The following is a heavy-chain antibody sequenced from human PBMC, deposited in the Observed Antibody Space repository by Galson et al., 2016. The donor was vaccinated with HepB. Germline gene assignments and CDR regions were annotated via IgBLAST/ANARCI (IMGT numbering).Heavy chain of an antibody. J-gene: IGHJ4*02. CDR2: IIDGSSK. D-gene: IGHD1-7*01. Sequence: SLRLSCAASGFTFSAHAMHWVRQAPGKGLEWVAAFIIDGSSKYYADSVMGRFTISRDNSKNTLYLQMHSLRTEDTAVYHCARDPDKWNFRTIDHWGQGTLVTVSS. CDR3: ARDPDKWNFRTIDH. CDR1: GFTFSAHA. V-gene: IGHV3-30-3*01.